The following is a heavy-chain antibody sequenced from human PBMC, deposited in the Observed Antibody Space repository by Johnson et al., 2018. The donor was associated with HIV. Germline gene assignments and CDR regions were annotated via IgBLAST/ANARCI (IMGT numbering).Heavy chain of an antibody. CDR1: GLTFSSYG. CDR3: AKEEEDAFDI. CDR2: IRYDGSNK. J-gene: IGHJ3*02. V-gene: IGHV3-30*02. Sequence: QVQLVESGGGVVQPGQSLRLSCAASGLTFSSYGMHWVRQAPGKGLEWVAFIRYDGSNKYYADSVKGRFTISRDNSKNTLYLQMNSLRAEDTAVYYCAKEEEDAFDIWGQGTMVTVSS.